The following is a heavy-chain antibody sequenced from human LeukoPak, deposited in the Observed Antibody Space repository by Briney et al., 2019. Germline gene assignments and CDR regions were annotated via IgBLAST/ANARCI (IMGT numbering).Heavy chain of an antibody. J-gene: IGHJ5*02. D-gene: IGHD1-26*01. CDR1: GFTFSSYS. CDR2: ISSTSTYI. V-gene: IGHV3-21*01. CDR3: ARDRAVGFDP. Sequence: GGSLRLSCAASGFTFSSYSMNWVRQAPGKGLEWVSSISSTSTYIYYADSVKGRFTISRDNAKNSLYLQLNSLRAEDTAVYYRARDRAVGFDPWGQGSLVTVSS.